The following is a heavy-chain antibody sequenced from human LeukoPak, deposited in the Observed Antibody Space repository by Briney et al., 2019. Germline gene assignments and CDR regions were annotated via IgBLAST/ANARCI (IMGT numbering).Heavy chain of an antibody. V-gene: IGHV3-23*01. CDR1: GFTFSSYA. Sequence: PGGSLRLSCAASGFTFSSYAMSWVRQAAGKGLEWVSAISGSGGGTYYADSVKGRFTISRDNSKNTLYLQMNSLRAEDTAVYYCATALISDPSSWGQGTLVTVSS. J-gene: IGHJ4*02. CDR3: ATALISDPSS. CDR2: ISGSGGGT. D-gene: IGHD2/OR15-2a*01.